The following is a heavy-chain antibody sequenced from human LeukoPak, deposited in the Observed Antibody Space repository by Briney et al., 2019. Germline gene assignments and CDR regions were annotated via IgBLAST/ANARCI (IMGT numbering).Heavy chain of an antibody. J-gene: IGHJ4*02. CDR3: ARSGDFWSASDY. D-gene: IGHD3-3*01. CDR2: ISYDGSNK. Sequence: GGSLRLSCAASGFTFSSYGMHWVRQAPGKGLEWVAVISYDGSNKYYADSVKGRFTISRDNSKNTLYLQMNSLRAEDTAVYYCARSGDFWSASDYWGQGTLVTVSS. V-gene: IGHV3-30*03. CDR1: GFTFSSYG.